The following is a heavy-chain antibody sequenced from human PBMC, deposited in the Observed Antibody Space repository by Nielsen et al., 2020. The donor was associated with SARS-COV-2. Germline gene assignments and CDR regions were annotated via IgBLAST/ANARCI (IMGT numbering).Heavy chain of an antibody. CDR3: SRLSVGTYFDN. V-gene: IGHV3-23*01. CDR2: ISGSGGST. J-gene: IGHJ4*02. CDR1: GFTFSSYA. Sequence: GESLKISCAASGFTFSSYAMSWVRQAPGKGLEWVSAISGSGGSTYCADSVKGRFTISRDNSRNTLYLQMDSLTAEDTAFYYCSRLSVGTYFDNWGPGTLVTVSS. D-gene: IGHD7-27*01.